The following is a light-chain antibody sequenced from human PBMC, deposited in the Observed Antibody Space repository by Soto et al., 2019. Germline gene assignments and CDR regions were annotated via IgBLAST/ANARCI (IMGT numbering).Light chain of an antibody. CDR1: SSDVGSYNL. J-gene: IGLJ2*01. CDR2: EGS. CDR3: CSYAGSSNFVV. V-gene: IGLV2-23*03. Sequence: QSALTQPASVSGSPGQSITISCTGTSSDVGSYNLVSWYQQHPGKAPKLMIYEGSKRPSGVSNRFSGSKSGNTASLTISGLQDADDADDYCCSYAGSSNFVVFGGGTKLTVL.